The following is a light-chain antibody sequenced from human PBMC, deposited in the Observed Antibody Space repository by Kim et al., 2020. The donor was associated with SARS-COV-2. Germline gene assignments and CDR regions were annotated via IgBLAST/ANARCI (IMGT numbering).Light chain of an antibody. Sequence: ETVLTQSPGTLSMSPGETATLSCRASQSVRDTYLTWYQQKPGQTPRVLLYGASSRAAGIPDRFSGSGSGTDFTLTISGLEPDDFGVYYCQLYGDSPRWTFGQGTRVDIK. CDR2: GAS. CDR3: QLYGDSPRWT. V-gene: IGKV3-20*01. J-gene: IGKJ1*01. CDR1: QSVRDTY.